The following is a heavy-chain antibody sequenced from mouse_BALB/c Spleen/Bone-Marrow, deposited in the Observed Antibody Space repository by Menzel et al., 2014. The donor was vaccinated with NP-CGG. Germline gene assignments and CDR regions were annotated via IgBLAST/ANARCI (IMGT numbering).Heavy chain of an antibody. J-gene: IGHJ2*01. V-gene: IGHV4-1*02. CDR3: AGQNYYGRSDY. CDR1: GFDFSRYW. D-gene: IGHD1-1*01. CDR2: INPDSSTI. Sequence: DVMLVESGGGLVQPGGSLKLSCAASGFDFSRYWMSWVRQAPGKGLEWIGEINPDSSTINYTPSLKDKFIISRDNAKNTLYLQMSKVRSEDTVLYYCAGQNYYGRSDYWGQGTTLTVSS.